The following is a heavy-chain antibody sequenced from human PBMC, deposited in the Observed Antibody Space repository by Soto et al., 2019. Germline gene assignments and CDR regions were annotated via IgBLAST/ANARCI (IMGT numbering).Heavy chain of an antibody. Sequence: PGGSLRLSCSASGFIFSNYAMHWVRLAPGKGLEFVSAISDNGGSTYYAASVRGRFTISRDNSKNTLYLQMNSLRAEDTAVYYCARDFKSPMYSSSWSQYYGMDVWGQGTTVTVSS. CDR1: GFIFSNYA. V-gene: IGHV3-64*04. CDR2: ISDNGGST. D-gene: IGHD6-13*01. J-gene: IGHJ6*02. CDR3: ARDFKSPMYSSSWSQYYGMDV.